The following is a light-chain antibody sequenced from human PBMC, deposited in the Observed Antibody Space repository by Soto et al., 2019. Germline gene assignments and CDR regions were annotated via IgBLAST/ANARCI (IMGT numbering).Light chain of an antibody. CDR3: AAWDDSLSGVV. CDR1: SSNIGRSY. CDR2: RNN. Sequence: QSVLTQPPSASGTPGQRVTISCSGSSSNIGRSYVFWYKQLPGTAPRLLIYRNNQRPSGVPDRFAGSKSGTGASLAISGLGSDDEAVYYCAAWDDSLSGVVFGGGTKLTVL. J-gene: IGLJ2*01. V-gene: IGLV1-47*01.